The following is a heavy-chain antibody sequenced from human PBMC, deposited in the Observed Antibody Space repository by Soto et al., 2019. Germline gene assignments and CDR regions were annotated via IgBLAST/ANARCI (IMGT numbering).Heavy chain of an antibody. J-gene: IGHJ6*02. CDR1: GRPFSSYA. D-gene: IGHD3-10*01. CDR3: ARDNRPGVPSYYYYYGMDV. V-gene: IGHV1-69*06. Sequence: PVKVSCKASGRPFSSYAISWVRQAPGQGLEWMGGNIPIFGTANYAQKFQGRVTITADKSTSTAYMELSSLRSEDTAVYYCARDNRPGVPSYYYYYGMDVWGQGTTVTVSS. CDR2: NIPIFGTA.